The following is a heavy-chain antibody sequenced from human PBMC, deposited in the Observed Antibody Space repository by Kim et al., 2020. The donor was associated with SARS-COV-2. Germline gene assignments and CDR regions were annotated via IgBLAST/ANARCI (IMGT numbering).Heavy chain of an antibody. Sequence: SETLSLTCTVSGCSISSYYWSWIRQPPGKGLEWIGYIYYSGSTNYNPSLKSRVTISVDTSKNQFSLKLSSVTAADTAIDSCACVRGSSSWPAWYFDLWGR. CDR2: IYYSGST. CDR3: ACVRGSSSWPAWYFDL. V-gene: IGHV4-59*01. D-gene: IGHD6-13*01. J-gene: IGHJ2*01. CDR1: GCSISSYY.